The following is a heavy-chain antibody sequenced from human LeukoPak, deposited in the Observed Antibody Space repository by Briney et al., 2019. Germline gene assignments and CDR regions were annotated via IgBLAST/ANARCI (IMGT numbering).Heavy chain of an antibody. V-gene: IGHV3-30*04. CDR1: GFTFSSYA. D-gene: IGHD6-19*01. J-gene: IGHJ4*02. CDR3: ASGAGSGFDY. Sequence: GGSLRLSCAASGFTFSSYAMHWVRQAPGKGLEWVAVISYDGSNKYYADSVKGRFTISRDNSKNTLYLQMNSLRAEDTAVYYCASGAGSGFDYWGQGTLVTVSS. CDR2: ISYDGSNK.